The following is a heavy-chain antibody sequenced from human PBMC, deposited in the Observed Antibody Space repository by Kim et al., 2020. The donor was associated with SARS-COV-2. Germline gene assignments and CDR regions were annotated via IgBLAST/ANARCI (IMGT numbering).Heavy chain of an antibody. CDR2: IDPSDSYT. CDR1: GYSFTSYW. CDR3: ARHPGGKTGMYYYGMDV. D-gene: IGHD7-27*01. V-gene: IGHV5-10-1*01. J-gene: IGHJ6*02. Sequence: GESLKISCKGSGYSFTSYWISWVRQMPGKGLEWMGRIDPSDSYTNYSPSFQGHVTISADKSISTAYLQWSSLKASDTAMYYCARHPGGKTGMYYYGMDVWGQGTTVTVSS.